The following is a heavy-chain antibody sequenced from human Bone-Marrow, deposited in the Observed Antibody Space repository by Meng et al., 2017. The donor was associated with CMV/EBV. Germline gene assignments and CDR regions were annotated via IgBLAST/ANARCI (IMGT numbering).Heavy chain of an antibody. Sequence: GESLKISCAASGFTFSSYAMSWVRQAPGKGLEWVSAISGSGGSTYYADSVKGRFTISRDNSKNTLYLQMNSRRAEDTAVYYCAKKSGFCSGGSCYSYYYYGRDVWGQGTTVTVSS. CDR2: ISGSGGST. CDR1: GFTFSSYA. J-gene: IGHJ6*02. D-gene: IGHD2-15*01. V-gene: IGHV3-23*01. CDR3: AKKSGFCSGGSCYSYYYYGRDV.